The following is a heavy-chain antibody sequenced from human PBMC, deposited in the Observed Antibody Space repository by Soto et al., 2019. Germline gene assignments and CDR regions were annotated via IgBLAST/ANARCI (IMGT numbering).Heavy chain of an antibody. V-gene: IGHV5-51*01. CDR3: ASGHRGGYSYGYDFDI. Sequence: GESLKLSCKGSGYSFTSYWIGWVRQMPGKGLEWMGIIYPGDSDTRYSPSFQGQVTISADKSISTAYLQWSSLKASDTAMYYCASGHRGGYSYGYDFDIWGQGTMVTVSS. CDR1: GYSFTSYW. D-gene: IGHD5-18*01. J-gene: IGHJ3*02. CDR2: IYPGDSDT.